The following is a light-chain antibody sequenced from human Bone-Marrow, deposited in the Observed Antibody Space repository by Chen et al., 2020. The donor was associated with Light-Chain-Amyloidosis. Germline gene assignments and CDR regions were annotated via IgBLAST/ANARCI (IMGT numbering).Light chain of an antibody. CDR1: DLPTKY. Sequence: SYELTQPPSVSVSPGQTARITCSGDDLPTKYAYWYQQKPGQAPVLVIHRDTERPSGISERFSGSSSGTTATCTISGVQAEDEADYHCQSADSSGTYEVIFGGGTNLTVL. J-gene: IGLJ2*01. V-gene: IGLV3-25*03. CDR2: RDT. CDR3: QSADSSGTYEVI.